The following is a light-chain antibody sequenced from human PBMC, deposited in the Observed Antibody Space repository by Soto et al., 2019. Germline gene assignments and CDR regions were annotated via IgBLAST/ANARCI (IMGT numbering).Light chain of an antibody. V-gene: IGKV1-39*01. Sequence: DIQMTQSPSALSASVSDRVTITCRASQSISNYLNWYQLKPGKAPKLLIYAASHLHSGVPSRFSGRGSGREFTLTISSLQTEDFATYYCQQSFNPPPTFGQGTKVEMK. CDR1: QSISNY. CDR2: AAS. CDR3: QQSFNPPPT. J-gene: IGKJ1*01.